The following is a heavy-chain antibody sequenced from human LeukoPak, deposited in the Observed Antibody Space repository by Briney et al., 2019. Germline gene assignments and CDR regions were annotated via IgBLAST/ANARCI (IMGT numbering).Heavy chain of an antibody. J-gene: IGHJ6*03. CDR1: GFTFSSYE. D-gene: IGHD1-26*01. CDR2: ISSSSSYI. Sequence: GGSLRLSCAASGFTFSSYEMNWVRQAPGKGLEWVSSISSSSSYIYYADSVKGRFTISRDNAKNSLYLQMNSLRAEDTAVYYCARDLRGRERPVPYYMDVWGKGTTVTVSS. V-gene: IGHV3-21*01. CDR3: ARDLRGRERPVPYYMDV.